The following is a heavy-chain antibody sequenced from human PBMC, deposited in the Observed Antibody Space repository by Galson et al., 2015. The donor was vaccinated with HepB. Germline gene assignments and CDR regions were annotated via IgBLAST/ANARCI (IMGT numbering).Heavy chain of an antibody. CDR3: ARYCSSTSCYNFDY. D-gene: IGHD2-2*02. J-gene: IGHJ4*02. Sequence: SLRLSCAASGFTFSSYAMGWVRQAPGKGLEWVSAISGSGGSTYYADSVKGRFTISRDNSKNTLYLQMNSLRAEDTAVYYCARYCSSTSCYNFDYWGQGTLVTVSS. CDR2: ISGSGGST. V-gene: IGHV3-23*01. CDR1: GFTFSSYA.